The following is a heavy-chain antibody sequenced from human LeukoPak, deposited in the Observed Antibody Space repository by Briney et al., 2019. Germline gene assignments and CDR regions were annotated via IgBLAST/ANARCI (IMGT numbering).Heavy chain of an antibody. CDR1: GYAFTAYY. D-gene: IGHD4-11*01. CDR3: ARPLTAVTKTYYYYGLDV. CDR2: INPNSVGT. V-gene: IGHV1-2*02. J-gene: IGHJ6*02. Sequence: SVKVSCKASGYAFTAYYMHWVRQAPGQGLEWIGLINPNSVGTHYAQQFQGMVTMTRDTSIATCYMARSMLTSDDTAVYYCARPLTAVTKTYYYYGLDVWGQGTAVTVSS.